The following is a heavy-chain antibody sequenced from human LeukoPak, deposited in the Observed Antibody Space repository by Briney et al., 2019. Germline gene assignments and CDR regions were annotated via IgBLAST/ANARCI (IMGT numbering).Heavy chain of an antibody. J-gene: IGHJ4*02. D-gene: IGHD2-2*01. CDR3: ARGGYCSSTSCYCDY. V-gene: IGHV3-7*01. CDR2: IKQDGSGK. CDR1: GFTFSRYW. Sequence: GGSLRLCCAASGFTFSRYWMSWVRQAPGKGLEWVANIKQDGSGKYYVDSVKGRFTISRDNAKSSLYLQMNSLRAEDTAVYYCARGGYCSSTSCYCDYWGQGALVTVSS.